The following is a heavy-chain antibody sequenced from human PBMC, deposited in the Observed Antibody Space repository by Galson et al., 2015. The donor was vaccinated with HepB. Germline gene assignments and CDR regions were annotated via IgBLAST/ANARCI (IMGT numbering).Heavy chain of an antibody. Sequence: SLRLSCAASGFTFSSYRMSWVRQAPGKGLEWAANIKQDGSEKYYVDSVKGRFTISRDNAKNSLYLQMNSLRAEDTAVYYCARDEVLSDQLDPWGQGTLVTVSS. D-gene: IGHD1-26*01. CDR1: GFTFSSYR. CDR2: IKQDGSEK. CDR3: ARDEVLSDQLDP. V-gene: IGHV3-7*03. J-gene: IGHJ5*02.